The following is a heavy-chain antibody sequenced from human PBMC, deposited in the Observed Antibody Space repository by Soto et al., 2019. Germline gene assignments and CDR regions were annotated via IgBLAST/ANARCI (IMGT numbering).Heavy chain of an antibody. Sequence: QITLEESGPTLVKPTQTLTLTCTFSGFSLNTTGVGVGWIRQPPGKALEWLALIYWDDGKTYSPSLKNRLTVSEGASKNQVVLKMTNMDPMDTATYSCTHLTSSWSEDAFDIWGHGTMVTVS. CDR3: THLTSSWSEDAFDI. D-gene: IGHD6-13*01. CDR2: IYWDDGK. V-gene: IGHV2-5*02. CDR1: GFSLNTTGVG. J-gene: IGHJ3*02.